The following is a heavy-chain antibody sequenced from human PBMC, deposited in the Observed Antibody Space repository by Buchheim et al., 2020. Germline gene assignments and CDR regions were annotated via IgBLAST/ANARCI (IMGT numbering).Heavy chain of an antibody. J-gene: IGHJ4*02. Sequence: HLHLQESGSGLVNPSQTLSLTCAVSGDSIHSGGYSWSWIRQPPGKGLEWIGYIYHSGTTHYNPSLKSRVTMSVDRSKNQVSLKLSSVTAADTAVYYCVRAGGFLMGFFDYWGQGTL. D-gene: IGHD6-25*01. V-gene: IGHV4-30-2*01. CDR3: VRAGGFLMGFFDY. CDR2: IYHSGTT. CDR1: GDSIHSGGYS.